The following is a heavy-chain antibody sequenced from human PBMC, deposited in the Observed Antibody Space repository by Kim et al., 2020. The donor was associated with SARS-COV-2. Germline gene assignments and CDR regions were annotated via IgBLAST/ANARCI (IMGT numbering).Heavy chain of an antibody. J-gene: IGHJ4*02. CDR3: ATTGACSF. D-gene: IGHD7-27*01. CDR1: GFTFSSYW. Sequence: GGSLRISCAASGFTFSSYWMTWVRQAPGKGLEWVSSIKQDGSDKYYVDSLKGRFTSSRDNAKNSLVLQMNSLRAEDTAIYYCATTGACSFWGQGALVTVSS. CDR2: IKQDGSDK. V-gene: IGHV3-7*01.